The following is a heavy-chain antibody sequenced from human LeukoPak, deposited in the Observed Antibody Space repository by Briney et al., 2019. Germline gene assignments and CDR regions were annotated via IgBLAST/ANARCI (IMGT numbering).Heavy chain of an antibody. CDR3: AKGYDSSGYYSIFDY. D-gene: IGHD3-22*01. CDR1: GFTFSSYA. Sequence: PGGSLRLSCAASGFTFSSYAMSWVRQAPGKGLEWVSAISGSGGSTYYADSVKGRFTISRDNSKNTLYLQMNSLRAEDTAVYYCAKGYDSSGYYSIFDYWGQGTLVTVSS. J-gene: IGHJ4*02. CDR2: ISGSGGST. V-gene: IGHV3-23*01.